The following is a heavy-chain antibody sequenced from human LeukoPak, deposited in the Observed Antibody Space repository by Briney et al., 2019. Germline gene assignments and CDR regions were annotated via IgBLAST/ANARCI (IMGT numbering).Heavy chain of an antibody. D-gene: IGHD6-6*01. CDR3: ARGYRSSSWSLFDY. J-gene: IGHJ4*02. CDR2: ISGSGGST. CDR1: GFTFSSYA. V-gene: IGHV3-23*01. Sequence: GGSLRLSCAASGFTFSSYAMSWVRQAPGKGLEWVSAISGSGGSTYYADSVKGRFTISRDNSKNTLYLQMNSLRAEDTAVYYCARGYRSSSWSLFDYWGQGTLVTVSS.